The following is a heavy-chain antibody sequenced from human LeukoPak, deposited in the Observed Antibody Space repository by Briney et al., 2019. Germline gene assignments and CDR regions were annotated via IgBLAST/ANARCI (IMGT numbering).Heavy chain of an antibody. J-gene: IGHJ3*02. CDR2: MYYSGST. CDR1: GVSISSSSYY. CDR3: ARLKSRLASFDI. D-gene: IGHD3-9*01. V-gene: IGHV4-39*01. Sequence: PSETLSLTCTVSGVSISSSSYYWGWIRQPPGKGREYIGSMYYSGSTYYNPSLKSRVTISVDTSKNQFSLKLRSVSAADTAVYYCARLKSRLASFDIWGQGTMVTVSS.